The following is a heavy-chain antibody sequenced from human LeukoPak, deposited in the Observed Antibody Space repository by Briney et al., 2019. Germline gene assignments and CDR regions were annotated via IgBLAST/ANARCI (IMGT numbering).Heavy chain of an antibody. Sequence: GGSLRLSCAASGFTFSSYGMHWVRQAPGKGLEWVAIISYDGSNKYYADSVKGRFTISGDNSKNTLYLQMNSLRAEDTAVYYCAKPGRNSEYSYDPWYFDLWGRGTLVTVSS. V-gene: IGHV3-30*18. CDR3: AKPGRNSEYSYDPWYFDL. J-gene: IGHJ2*01. CDR1: GFTFSSYG. CDR2: ISYDGSNK. D-gene: IGHD5-18*01.